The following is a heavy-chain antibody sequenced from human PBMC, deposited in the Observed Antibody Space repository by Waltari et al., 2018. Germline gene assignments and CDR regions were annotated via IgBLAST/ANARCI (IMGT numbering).Heavy chain of an antibody. Sequence: EVQLVESGGGLVQPGGSLRLSCAAYGFTFSSYSMNWFRQAPGKGLEWVSYISSSSSTIYYADSVKGRFTISRDNAKNSLYLQMNSLRAEDTAVYYCAREQQGFFDYWGQGTLVTVSS. J-gene: IGHJ4*02. D-gene: IGHD6-13*01. V-gene: IGHV3-48*01. CDR2: ISSSSSTI. CDR3: AREQQGFFDY. CDR1: GFTFSSYS.